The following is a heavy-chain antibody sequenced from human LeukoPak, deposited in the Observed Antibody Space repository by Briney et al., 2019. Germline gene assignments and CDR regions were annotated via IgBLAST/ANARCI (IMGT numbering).Heavy chain of an antibody. V-gene: IGHV1-2*02. J-gene: IGHJ4*02. D-gene: IGHD6-6*01. CDR2: INPNSGGT. CDR3: ARDDSSSSIFDY. CDR1: GYTFTGYY. Sequence: ASVKVSCKASGYTFTGYYMHWVRQAPGQRLQGMGWINPNSGGTNYAQKFQGRVTMTRDTSISTAYMELSRLRSDDTAVYYCARDDSSSSIFDYWGQGTLVTVSS.